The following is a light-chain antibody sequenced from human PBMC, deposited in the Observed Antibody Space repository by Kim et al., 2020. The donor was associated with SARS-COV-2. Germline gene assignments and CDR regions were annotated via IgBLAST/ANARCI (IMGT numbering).Light chain of an antibody. V-gene: IGKV3-15*01. Sequence: EIVLTQSPATLSVSPGERATLSCRASQSVSSNLAWYQQKPGQAPRLLIYGASNRATGIPARFSGSGSGTEFTLTISSLQSEDFAVYYCQQYHNWAYILGQDTTVE. CDR1: QSVSSN. CDR2: GAS. CDR3: QQYHNWAYI. J-gene: IGKJ2*01.